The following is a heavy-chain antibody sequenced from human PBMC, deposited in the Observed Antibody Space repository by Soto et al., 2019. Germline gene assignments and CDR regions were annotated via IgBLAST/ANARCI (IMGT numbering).Heavy chain of an antibody. Sequence: EVQLLESGGGLVQPGGSLRLSCAASGFTFSSYAMSWVRQAPGKGLEWVSTINTNTGSTYYADSVKGRFTISSDNSKNTLYLQMNSLRAEDTALYYCAKHWQVDYWGQGTLLTVSS. D-gene: IGHD1-1*01. CDR2: INTNTGST. V-gene: IGHV3-23*01. CDR3: AKHWQVDY. CDR1: GFTFSSYA. J-gene: IGHJ4*02.